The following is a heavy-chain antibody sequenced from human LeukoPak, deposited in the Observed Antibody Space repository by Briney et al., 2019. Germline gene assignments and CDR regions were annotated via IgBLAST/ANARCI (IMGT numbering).Heavy chain of an antibody. CDR1: GGSISSYY. CDR2: IYYSGST. Sequence: SETLSLTCTVSGGSISSYYWSWIRQPPGKGLEWIGYIYYSGSTNYNPSLKSRVTISVDTSKNQFSLKLSSVTAADTAVYYCAKDRPYYYDSSGPEYSDYWGQGTLVTVSS. J-gene: IGHJ4*02. D-gene: IGHD3-22*01. V-gene: IGHV4-59*12. CDR3: AKDRPYYYDSSGPEYSDY.